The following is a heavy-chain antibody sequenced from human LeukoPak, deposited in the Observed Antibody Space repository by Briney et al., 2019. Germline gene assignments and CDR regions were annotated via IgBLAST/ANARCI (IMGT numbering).Heavy chain of an antibody. J-gene: IGHJ3*02. CDR2: IYHTGNT. Sequence: PSETLSLTCTVSGGSISSYFWTWIRQPPGKGLEWIGYIYHTGNTNYSPSLRGRVTMSIDTSRSQFSLKLNSVTATDTAVYYCAREGLAARRGGFDIWGQGTVVTVSS. CDR3: AREGLAARRGGFDI. V-gene: IGHV4-59*01. D-gene: IGHD6-6*01. CDR1: GGSISSYF.